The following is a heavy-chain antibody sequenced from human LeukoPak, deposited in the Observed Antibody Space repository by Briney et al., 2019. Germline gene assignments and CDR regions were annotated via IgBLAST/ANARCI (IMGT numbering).Heavy chain of an antibody. CDR3: ASSDTYCSSISCHFREENGYFDY. D-gene: IGHD2-2*01. Sequence: GASVKVSCKTSGYTFTSYYMHWVRQAPGQGLEWMGIINPSGGSTSYAQKFQGRVTMTRDMSTSTVYMELSSLRSEDTAVYLCASSDTYCSSISCHFREENGYFDYWGQGTLVTVSS. V-gene: IGHV1-46*01. CDR1: GYTFTSYY. CDR2: INPSGGST. J-gene: IGHJ4*02.